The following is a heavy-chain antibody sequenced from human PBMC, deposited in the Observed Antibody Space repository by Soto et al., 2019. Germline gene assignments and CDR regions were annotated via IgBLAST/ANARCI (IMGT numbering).Heavy chain of an antibody. J-gene: IGHJ4*02. CDR1: GFTFDDYA. CDR3: AKDPSIAVAGSEFDY. CDR2: ISWNSGSI. D-gene: IGHD6-19*01. V-gene: IGHV3-9*01. Sequence: EVQLVESGGGLVQPGRSLSLSCAASGFTFDDYAMHWVRQAPGTGLEWVSGISWNSGSIGYADSVKGRFTISRDNAKNSLYLQMNSLRAEDTALYYCAKDPSIAVAGSEFDYWGQGTLVTVSS.